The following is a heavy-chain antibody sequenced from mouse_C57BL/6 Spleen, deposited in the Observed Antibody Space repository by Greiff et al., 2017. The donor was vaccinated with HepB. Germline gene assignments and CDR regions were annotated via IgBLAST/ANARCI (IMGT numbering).Heavy chain of an antibody. D-gene: IGHD2-10*01. J-gene: IGHJ2*01. CDR3: ASGLLSGFDY. CDR1: GYSITSGYY. V-gene: IGHV3-6*01. Sequence: EVKLQESGPGLVKPSQSLSLTCSVTGYSITSGYYWNWIRQFPGNKLEWMGYISYDGSNNYNPSLKNRISITRDTSKNQFFLKLNSVTTEDTATYYCASGLLSGFDYWGQGTTLTVSS. CDR2: ISYDGSN.